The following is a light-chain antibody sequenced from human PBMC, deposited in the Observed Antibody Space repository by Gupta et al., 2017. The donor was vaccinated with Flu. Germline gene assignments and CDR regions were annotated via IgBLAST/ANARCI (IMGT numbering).Light chain of an antibody. J-gene: IGKJ4*01. CDR1: QSLNHF. V-gene: IGKV3-20*01. CDR3: QQYGNSPLT. CDR2: GVT. Sequence: EVVLTQSPGTVSLSPGERVTLSCRASQSLNHFLAWYQQKPGQAPRLLLYGVTRRATGISERFSGSGSGTDFTLTINRLEPEDFAVYYCQQYGNSPLTFGGGTKVEI.